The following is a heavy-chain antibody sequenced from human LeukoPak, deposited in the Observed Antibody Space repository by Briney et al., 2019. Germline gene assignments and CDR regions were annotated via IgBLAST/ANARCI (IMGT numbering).Heavy chain of an antibody. Sequence: PGGSLRLSCSASGFTFSSYAMHWVRQAPGKGLEYVSGISTNGGRTYYADSVKDRFTISRDNSKNTLYLQMSSLRVEDTAVYFCPLPTLGYWGQGTLVTVSS. D-gene: IGHD2-15*01. CDR1: GFTFSSYA. V-gene: IGHV3-64D*08. CDR3: PLPTLGY. J-gene: IGHJ4*02. CDR2: ISTNGGRT.